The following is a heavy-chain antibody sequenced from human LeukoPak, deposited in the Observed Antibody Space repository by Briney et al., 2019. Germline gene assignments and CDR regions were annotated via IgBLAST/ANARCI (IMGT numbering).Heavy chain of an antibody. CDR1: GYSFTTYW. CDR3: ARFSVGGTYYPNY. V-gene: IGHV5-51*01. D-gene: IGHD1-26*01. CDR2: IYHGVSDT. J-gene: IGHJ4*02. Sequence: VEPLKISCQGSGYSFTTYWIGWVRQMPGKGLECMGIIYHGVSDTRYSPSFQGQVTISADRSISTAYLQWSSLKASDTAMYYCARFSVGGTYYPNYWGQGTLV.